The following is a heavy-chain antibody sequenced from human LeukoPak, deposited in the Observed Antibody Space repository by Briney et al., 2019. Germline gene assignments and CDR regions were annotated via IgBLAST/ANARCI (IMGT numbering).Heavy chain of an antibody. CDR2: IYHSGST. CDR3: ARGLLGVYDDYGGFDY. V-gene: IGHV4-38-2*01. Sequence: SETLSLTCAVSGYSISSGYYWGWIRQPPGQGMEWIGSIYHSGSTYYNPSLKSRVTISVDTSKNQFSLKLSSVTAADTAVYYCARGLLGVYDDYGGFDYWGQGTLVTVSS. CDR1: GYSISSGYY. J-gene: IGHJ4*02. D-gene: IGHD4-17*01.